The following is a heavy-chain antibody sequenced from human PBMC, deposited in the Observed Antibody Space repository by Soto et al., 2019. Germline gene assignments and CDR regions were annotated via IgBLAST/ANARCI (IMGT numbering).Heavy chain of an antibody. CDR1: GGSISSGGYY. CDR3: ARVDYYYYGMDV. V-gene: IGHV4-31*03. Sequence: SETLSLTCTVSGGSISSGGYYWSWIRQHPGKGLEWIGYIYYSGSTYYSPSLKSRVTISVDTSKNQFSLKLSSVTAADTAVYYCARVDYYYYGMDVWGQGTTVTVSS. CDR2: IYYSGST. J-gene: IGHJ6*02.